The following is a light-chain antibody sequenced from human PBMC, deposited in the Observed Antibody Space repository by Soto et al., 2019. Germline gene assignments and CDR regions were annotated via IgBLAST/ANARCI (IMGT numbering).Light chain of an antibody. CDR3: QQYSNWPPIT. V-gene: IGKV3-15*01. J-gene: IGKJ5*01. CDR2: GAS. Sequence: EIVMTPSPATLSVSPGDRATLSCRASQSVSSNLAWYQQKPGQAPRLLIYGASTRATGIPARFSGSGSGTEFTLTISSLQSEYFAVYFCQQYSNWPPITFGQGTRLEIK. CDR1: QSVSSN.